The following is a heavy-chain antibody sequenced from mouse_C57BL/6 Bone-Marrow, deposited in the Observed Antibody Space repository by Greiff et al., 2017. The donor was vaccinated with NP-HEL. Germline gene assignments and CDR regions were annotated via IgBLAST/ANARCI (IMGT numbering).Heavy chain of an antibody. Sequence: QVQLQQPGAELVKPGASVKMSCKASGYTFTSYWITWVKQRPGQGLEWIGDIYPGSGSTNYNEKFKSKATLTVDTSSSTAYMQLSSLTSEDSAVYYCARGGYGYGYFDYWGKGTTLTVSS. CDR1: GYTFTSYW. J-gene: IGHJ2*01. CDR2: IYPGSGST. V-gene: IGHV1-55*01. CDR3: ARGGYGYGYFDY. D-gene: IGHD2-2*01.